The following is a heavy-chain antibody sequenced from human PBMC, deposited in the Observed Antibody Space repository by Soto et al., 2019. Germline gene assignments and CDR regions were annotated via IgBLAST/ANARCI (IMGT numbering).Heavy chain of an antibody. V-gene: IGHV1-18*01. CDR3: ARGAYYDSSGYLDY. CDR2: ISVYNGNT. J-gene: IGHJ4*02. Sequence: ASVKVSCTASGYTFTGYGISWVRQAPGQGLEWMGWISVYNGNTNYAQKLQGRVTMTTDTSTSTAYMELRSLRSDDTAVYYCARGAYYDSSGYLDYWGQGTPVTVSS. CDR1: GYTFTGYG. D-gene: IGHD3-22*01.